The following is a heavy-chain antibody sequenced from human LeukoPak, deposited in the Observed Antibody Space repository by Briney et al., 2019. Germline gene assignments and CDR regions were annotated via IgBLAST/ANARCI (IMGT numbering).Heavy chain of an antibody. D-gene: IGHD3-22*01. J-gene: IGHJ4*02. Sequence: ASVKVSXKASGYTFTGYYMHWVRQAPGQGLEWMGRINPNSGGTNYAQKFQGRVTVTRDTSISTAYMELSRLRSDDTAVYYCATDAYYYDSSGYSTSVHYFDYWGQGTLVTVSS. CDR2: INPNSGGT. V-gene: IGHV1-2*06. CDR3: ATDAYYYDSSGYSTSVHYFDY. CDR1: GYTFTGYY.